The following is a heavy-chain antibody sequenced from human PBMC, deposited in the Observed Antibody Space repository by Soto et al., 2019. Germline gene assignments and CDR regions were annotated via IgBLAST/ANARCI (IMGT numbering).Heavy chain of an antibody. J-gene: IGHJ4*02. V-gene: IGHV3-30-3*01. Sequence: PGGSRRLSCAASGVTFSSYGMHWVRQAPGKGLEWVAVISYDGSNKYYADSVKGRFTISRDNSKNTLYLQMNSLRAEDTAVYYCAREPELYYYGSGSYFDYWGQGTLVTVSS. CDR1: GVTFSSYG. CDR3: AREPELYYYGSGSYFDY. D-gene: IGHD3-10*01. CDR2: ISYDGSNK.